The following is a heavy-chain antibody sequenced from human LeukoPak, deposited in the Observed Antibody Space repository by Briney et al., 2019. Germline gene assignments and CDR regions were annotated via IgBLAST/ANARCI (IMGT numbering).Heavy chain of an antibody. CDR1: GGSISSGGYS. D-gene: IGHD2-21*01. V-gene: IGHV4-30-2*01. J-gene: IGHJ4*02. CDR2: IYHSGST. Sequence: SETLSLTCAVSGGSISSGGYSWSWIRQPPGKGLEWIGYIYHSGSTYYNPSLKSRVTISVDRSKNQFSLKLSSVTAADTAVYYCARSMRGYYFDYWGQGTLVTVSS. CDR3: ARSMRGYYFDY.